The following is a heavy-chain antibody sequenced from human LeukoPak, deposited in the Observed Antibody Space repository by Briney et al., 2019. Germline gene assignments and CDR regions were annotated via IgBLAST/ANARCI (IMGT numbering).Heavy chain of an antibody. V-gene: IGHV4-59*01. CDR1: GGSISSYY. J-gene: IGHJ5*02. CDR3: ARGDCGGDCYSPSWFDP. D-gene: IGHD2-21*02. CDR2: IYYSGST. Sequence: SETLSLTCTVSGGSISSYYWSWIRQPPGKGLEWIGYIYYSGSTNYNPSLKSRVTISVDTSNNQFSLKLSSVTAADTAVYYCARGDCGGDCYSPSWFDPWGQGTLVTVSS.